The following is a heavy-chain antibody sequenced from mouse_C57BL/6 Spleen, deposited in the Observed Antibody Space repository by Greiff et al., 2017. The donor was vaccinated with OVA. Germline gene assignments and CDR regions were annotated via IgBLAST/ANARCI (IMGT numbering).Heavy chain of an antibody. CDR1: GFNIKDDY. D-gene: IGHD4-1*01. J-gene: IGHJ1*03. Sequence: VQLQQSGAELVRPGASVKLSCTASGFNIKDDYMHWVKQRPEQGLEWIGWIDPENGDTEYASKFQGKATITADTSSNTAYLQLSRLTSEDAAVYYCTRGTGTVWYFDVWGTGTTVTVSS. CDR2: IDPENGDT. CDR3: TRGTGTVWYFDV. V-gene: IGHV14-4*01.